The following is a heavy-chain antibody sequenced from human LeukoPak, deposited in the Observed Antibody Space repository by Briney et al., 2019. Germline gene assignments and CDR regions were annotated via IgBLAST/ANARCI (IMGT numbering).Heavy chain of an antibody. Sequence: ASVKVSCKASGYTFTSYGISWVRQAPGQGLEWMGWINPNSGGTNYAQKFQGRVTMTRDTSISTAYMELSRLRSDDTAVYYCATQYIVATLTQRYYYYGMDVWGQGTTVTVSS. CDR3: ATQYIVATLTQRYYYYGMDV. V-gene: IGHV1-2*02. CDR1: GYTFTSYG. D-gene: IGHD5-12*01. CDR2: INPNSGGT. J-gene: IGHJ6*02.